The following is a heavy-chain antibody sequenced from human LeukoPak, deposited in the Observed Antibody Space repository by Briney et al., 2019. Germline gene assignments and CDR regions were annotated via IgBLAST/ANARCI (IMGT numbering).Heavy chain of an antibody. J-gene: IGHJ6*03. CDR2: IHHSGST. Sequence: PSETLSLTCAVSGGSISSCNWWSWVRQPPGKGLEWIGEIHHSGSTNYNPSLQSRVTISVDTSKNQFSLKLNSVTAADTAVYYCASFYCSGGSCYQYFSYYYMDVWGKGTTVTISS. CDR1: GGSISSCNW. CDR3: ASFYCSGGSCYQYFSYYYMDV. V-gene: IGHV4-4*02. D-gene: IGHD2-15*01.